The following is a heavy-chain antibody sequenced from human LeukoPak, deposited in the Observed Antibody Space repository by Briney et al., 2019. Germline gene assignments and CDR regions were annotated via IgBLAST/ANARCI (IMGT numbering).Heavy chain of an antibody. Sequence: PSETLSLTCAVSGGSISSTNYYWAWIRQPPGKGLEWIGSISYSGSTDYNPSLKSRVTTSVDTSKTQFSLKLSSVTAADTAIYYCARHKPDYDYVWGRYRRGYVFDYWGQGTLVTVSS. D-gene: IGHD3-16*02. CDR3: ARHKPDYDYVWGRYRRGYVFDY. CDR2: ISYSGST. CDR1: GGSISSTNYY. J-gene: IGHJ4*02. V-gene: IGHV4-39*01.